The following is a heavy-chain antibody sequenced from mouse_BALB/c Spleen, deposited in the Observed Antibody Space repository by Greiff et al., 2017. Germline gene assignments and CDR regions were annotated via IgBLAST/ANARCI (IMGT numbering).Heavy chain of an antibody. CDR1: GFTFSSYT. CDR2: ISSGGSYT. Sequence: DVMLVESGGGLVKPGGSLKLSCAASGFTFSSYTMSWVRQTPEKRLEWVATISSGGSYTYYPDSVKGRFTISRDNAKNTLHLQMSSLKSEDTAMYYCTRVEDDYGSSGFAYWGQGTLVTVSA. V-gene: IGHV5-6-4*01. D-gene: IGHD1-1*01. J-gene: IGHJ3*01. CDR3: TRVEDDYGSSGFAY.